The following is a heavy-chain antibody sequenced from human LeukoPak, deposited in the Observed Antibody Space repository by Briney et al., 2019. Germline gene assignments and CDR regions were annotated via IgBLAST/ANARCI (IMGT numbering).Heavy chain of an antibody. J-gene: IGHJ4*02. CDR2: IGGGGPTT. CDR1: GFTFSTYA. V-gene: IGHV3-23*01. CDR3: ARGFLGGTDQYFDS. D-gene: IGHD6-19*01. Sequence: GGSLRLSCAASGFTFSTYAMNWVRQAPAKGLEWVSTIGGGGPTTDYADSVKDRFTISRYNSKNTLYLQMNSLRAEDTAVYFCARGFLGGTDQYFDSWGQGTLVTVSS.